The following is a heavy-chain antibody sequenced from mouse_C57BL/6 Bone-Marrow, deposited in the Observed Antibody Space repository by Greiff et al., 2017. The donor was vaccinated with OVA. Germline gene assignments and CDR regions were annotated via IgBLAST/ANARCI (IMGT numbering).Heavy chain of an antibody. CDR1: GYTFTDYE. Sequence: QVQLQQSGAELVRPGASVTLSCKASGYTFTDYEMHWVKQTPVHGLEWIGAIDPETGGTAYNQKFKGKAILTADKSSSTAYMELRSLTSEDSAVYYCTDYYGSSYDYAMDYWGQGTSVTVSS. CDR3: TDYYGSSYDYAMDY. D-gene: IGHD1-1*01. CDR2: IDPETGGT. V-gene: IGHV1-15*01. J-gene: IGHJ4*01.